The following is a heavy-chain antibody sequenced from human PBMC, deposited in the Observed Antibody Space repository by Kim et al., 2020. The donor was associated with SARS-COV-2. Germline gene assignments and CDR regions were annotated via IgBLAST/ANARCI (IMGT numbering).Heavy chain of an antibody. CDR3: ARHFPSPIAARFFDH. J-gene: IGHJ4*02. Sequence: SETLSLICSVSGGPISTYYWSWIRQPPGKGLEWIGYIYYSGGTSYNPSLRSRVTISVDTSKNQFSLKLSSLTAADTAVYYCARHFPSPIAARFFDHWGQG. D-gene: IGHD6-6*01. CDR2: IYYSGGT. CDR1: GGPISTYY. V-gene: IGHV4-59*08.